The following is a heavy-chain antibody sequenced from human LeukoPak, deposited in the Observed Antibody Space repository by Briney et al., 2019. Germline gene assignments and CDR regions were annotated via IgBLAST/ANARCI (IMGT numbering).Heavy chain of an antibody. Sequence: GASVKVSCKASGYTFTSYGISWVRQAPGQGLEWMGWISAYNGNTNYAQKLQGRVTMTTDTSTSTAYMELRSLRSDDTAVYYCARDSIVDTAMVTDYWGQGTLVTVSS. V-gene: IGHV1-18*01. D-gene: IGHD5-18*01. CDR1: GYTFTSYG. CDR3: ARDSIVDTAMVTDY. J-gene: IGHJ4*02. CDR2: ISAYNGNT.